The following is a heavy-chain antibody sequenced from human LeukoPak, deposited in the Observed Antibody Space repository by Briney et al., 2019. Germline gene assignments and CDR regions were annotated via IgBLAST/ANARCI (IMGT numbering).Heavy chain of an antibody. CDR2: INHSGST. CDR3: ARGSIVVVPAATTVNWFDP. J-gene: IGHJ5*02. V-gene: IGHV4-34*01. CDR1: GGSFSGYY. D-gene: IGHD2-2*01. Sequence: PSETLSLTCAVYGGSFSGYYWSWIRQPPGKGLEWIGEINHSGSTNYNPSLKSRVTISVDTSKNQFSLKLSSVTAADTAVYYCARGSIVVVPAATTVNWFDPWGQGTLVTVSS.